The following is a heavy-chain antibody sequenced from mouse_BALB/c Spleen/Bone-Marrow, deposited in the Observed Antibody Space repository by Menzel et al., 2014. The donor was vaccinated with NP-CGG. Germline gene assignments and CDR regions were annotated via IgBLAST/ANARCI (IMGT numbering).Heavy chain of an antibody. Sequence: EVKLQESGGGLVQPKGSLKLSCAASGFTFNTNAMNWVRQAPGKGLEWVARIRSKSNNYAIYYADSVKDRFTISRDDSQTILYLQMNNLKTEDTGMYYCVRDWGREYVMDYWGQGTSVTVSS. CDR2: IRSKSNNYAI. D-gene: IGHD3-3*01. J-gene: IGHJ4*01. V-gene: IGHV10S3*01. CDR1: GFTFNTNA. CDR3: VRDWGREYVMDY.